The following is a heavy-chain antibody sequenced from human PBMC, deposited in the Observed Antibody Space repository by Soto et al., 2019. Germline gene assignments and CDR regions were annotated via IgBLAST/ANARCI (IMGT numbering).Heavy chain of an antibody. V-gene: IGHV4-31*03. Sequence: SETLSLTCTVSGGSISSGVYYWSWIRQHPGKGLEWIGYIYYSGSTYYNPSLKSRVTISVDTSKNQFSLKLSSVTAADTAVYYCAREAATHSWRIGSFDYWGQGTLVTVSS. CDR3: AREAATHSWRIGSFDY. CDR2: IYYSGST. J-gene: IGHJ4*02. CDR1: GGSISSGVYY. D-gene: IGHD6-13*01.